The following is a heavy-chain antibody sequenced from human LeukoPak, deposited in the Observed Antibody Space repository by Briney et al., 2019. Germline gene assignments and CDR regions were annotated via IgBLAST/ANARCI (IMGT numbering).Heavy chain of an antibody. V-gene: IGHV4-4*07. J-gene: IGHJ4*02. CDR1: GGSISSYY. Sequence: SETLSLTCTVSGGSISSYYWSWIRQPAGKGLEWIGRIYTSGSTNYNPSLKSRVTMSVDTSKNQFSLKLSSVTAADTAVYYCARGNSGWVVLDYFDYWGQGTLVTVSS. D-gene: IGHD6-19*01. CDR2: IYTSGST. CDR3: ARGNSGWVVLDYFDY.